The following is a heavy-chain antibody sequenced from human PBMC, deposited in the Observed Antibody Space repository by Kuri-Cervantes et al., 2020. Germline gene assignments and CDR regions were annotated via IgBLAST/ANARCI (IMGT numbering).Heavy chain of an antibody. J-gene: IGHJ3*02. CDR3: ASGARGGYCSSTSCSAGGFDT. CDR2: IKQDGSEK. V-gene: IGHV3-7*01. Sequence: GESLKISCAASGFTFSSYAMSWVRQAPGKGLEWVANIKQDGSEKYYLDSVKGRLTISRDNAKNSLYLQMNSLRAEDTAVYYCASGARGGYCSSTSCSAGGFDTWGQGKMVNVSS. D-gene: IGHD2-2*03. CDR1: GFTFSSYA.